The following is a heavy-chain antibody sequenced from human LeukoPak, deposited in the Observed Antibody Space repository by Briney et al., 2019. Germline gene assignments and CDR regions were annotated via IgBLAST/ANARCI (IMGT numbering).Heavy chain of an antibody. D-gene: IGHD1-26*01. Sequence: GGSPRLSCAASGFTFSSYAMHWVRQAPGKGLEWVAVISYDGSNKYYADSVKGRFTISRDNSKNTLYLQMNSLRAEDTAVYYCAREQGSGSYGSWGQGTLVTVSS. V-gene: IGHV3-30-3*01. J-gene: IGHJ4*02. CDR3: AREQGSGSYGS. CDR2: ISYDGSNK. CDR1: GFTFSSYA.